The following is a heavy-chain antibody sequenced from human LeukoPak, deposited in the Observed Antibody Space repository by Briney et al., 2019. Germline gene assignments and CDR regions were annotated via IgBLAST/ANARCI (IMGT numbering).Heavy chain of an antibody. CDR2: IYHSGST. CDR1: GGSISSGGYS. J-gene: IGHJ4*02. D-gene: IGHD6-13*01. Sequence: SETLSLTCAVSGGSISSGGYSWSWIRQPPGKGLEWIGYIYHSGSTYYNPSLKSRVTISVDRSKNQFSLKLSSVTAADTAVYYCARGSSIAAAALDYWGQGTLVTVSS. V-gene: IGHV4-30-2*01. CDR3: ARGSSIAAAALDY.